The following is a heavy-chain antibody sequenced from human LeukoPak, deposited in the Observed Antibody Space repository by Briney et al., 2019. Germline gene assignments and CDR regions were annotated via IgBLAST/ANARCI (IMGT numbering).Heavy chain of an antibody. CDR1: GGSFSGYY. V-gene: IGHV4-34*01. D-gene: IGHD2-21*01. Sequence: TSETLSLTSAVYGGSFSGYYWSWIRQPPGKGLEWIGEINHSGSTNYNPSLKSRVTISVDTSKNQFSLKLSSVTAADTAVYYCATGRRWGFGTSYYFDYWGQGTLVTVSS. CDR3: ATGRRWGFGTSYYFDY. CDR2: INHSGST. J-gene: IGHJ4*02.